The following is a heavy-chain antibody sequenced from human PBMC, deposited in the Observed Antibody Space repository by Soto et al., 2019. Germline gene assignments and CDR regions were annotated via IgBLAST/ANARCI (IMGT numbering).Heavy chain of an antibody. CDR3: ASDKDNGDNDACDI. Sequence: SVNVSCKASGYTFTGYYMHWVRQAPGQGLEWMGWINPNSGGTNYAQKFQGRVTMTRDTSISTAYMELSRLRADDTAVYYCASDKDNGDNDACDIWGPGTRVIV. J-gene: IGHJ3*02. CDR2: INPNSGGT. D-gene: IGHD1-1*01. V-gene: IGHV1-2*02. CDR1: GYTFTGYY.